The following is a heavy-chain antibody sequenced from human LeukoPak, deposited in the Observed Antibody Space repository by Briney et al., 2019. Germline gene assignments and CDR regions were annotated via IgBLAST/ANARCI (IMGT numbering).Heavy chain of an antibody. CDR2: IDTKTGNP. V-gene: IGHV7-4-1*02. D-gene: IGHD3-22*01. CDR3: AIHPSDSSGYFSY. J-gene: IGHJ4*02. Sequence: ASVKVSCKASGYTFSSCAINWVRQTPGQGLEYMGWIDTKTGNPTYAQGFTGRFVFSLDTSVSTAYLQISSLKAEDTAVYYCAIHPSDSSGYFSYWGQGALVTVSS. CDR1: GYTFSSCA.